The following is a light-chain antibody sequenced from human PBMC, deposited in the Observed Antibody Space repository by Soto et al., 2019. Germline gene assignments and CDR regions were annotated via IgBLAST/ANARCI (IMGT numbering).Light chain of an antibody. V-gene: IGLV2-14*01. CDR2: EVS. CDR1: SSDVGGYNY. J-gene: IGLJ2*01. Sequence: QSALTQPASVSGSPGQSITISCTGTSSDVGGYNYVSWYQQHPGKAPKLMIYEVSNRPSGVSNRFSGSKSGNTASLTISGLQAENGADYYGSSYTSSSTLVFAGGTKLPAL. CDR3: SSYTSSSTLV.